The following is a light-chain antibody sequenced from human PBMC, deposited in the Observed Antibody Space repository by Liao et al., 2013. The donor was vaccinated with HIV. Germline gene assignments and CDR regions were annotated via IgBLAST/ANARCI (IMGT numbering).Light chain of an antibody. CDR1: KLGDKY. V-gene: IGLV3-1*01. CDR3: QVWDSGSDQPV. J-gene: IGLJ2*01. CDR2: EDS. Sequence: SYELTQPPSVSVSPGQTASITCSGDKLGDKYACWYQQKPGQSPVLVIYEDSKRPSGIPERFSGSNSGNTATLTISRVEAGDEADYYCQVWDSGSDQPVFGGGTKLTVL.